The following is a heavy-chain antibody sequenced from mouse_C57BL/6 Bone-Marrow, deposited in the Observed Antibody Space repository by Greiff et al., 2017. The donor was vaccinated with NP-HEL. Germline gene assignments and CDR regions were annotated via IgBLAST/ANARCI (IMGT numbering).Heavy chain of an antibody. D-gene: IGHD1-1*01. V-gene: IGHV2-5*01. CDR3: ASTVGARLTDAMDY. CDR1: GFSLTSYG. Sequence: VQLQQSGPGLVQPSQSLSITCTVSGFSLTSYGVHWVRQSPGKGLEWLGVIWRGGSTDYNAAFMSRLSITKDNSKSQVFFKMNSLQADDTAIYYGASTVGARLTDAMDYWGQGTSVTVSS. CDR2: IWRGGST. J-gene: IGHJ4*01.